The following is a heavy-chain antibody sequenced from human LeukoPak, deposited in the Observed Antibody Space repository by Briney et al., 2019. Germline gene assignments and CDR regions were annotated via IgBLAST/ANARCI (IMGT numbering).Heavy chain of an antibody. CDR1: GFTFSSYS. V-gene: IGHV3-21*01. CDR3: AREEVLDYGSGSYYNGFDY. D-gene: IGHD3-10*01. J-gene: IGHJ4*02. Sequence: PGGSLRLSCAASGFTFSSYSMNWVRQAPGKGREWVSSISSSSSYIYYADSVKGRFTISRDNAKNSLYLQMNSLRAEDTAVYYCAREEVLDYGSGSYYNGFDYWGQGTLVTVSS. CDR2: ISSSSSYI.